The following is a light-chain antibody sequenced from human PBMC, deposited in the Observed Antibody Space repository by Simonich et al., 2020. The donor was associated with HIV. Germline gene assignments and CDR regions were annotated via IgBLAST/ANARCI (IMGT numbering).Light chain of an antibody. CDR2: AAS. J-gene: IGKJ2*01. V-gene: IGKV1-12*01. CDR1: QGISIW. CDR3: QQSYRTPRT. Sequence: DIQMTQSPSSVSASVGDRVTITCRASQGISIWLAWYQQKPGKAPKLLIYAASSLQRGVPSRFSGSGSGTDFTLTISSLQAEDFATYYCQQSYRTPRTFGQGTKLEIK.